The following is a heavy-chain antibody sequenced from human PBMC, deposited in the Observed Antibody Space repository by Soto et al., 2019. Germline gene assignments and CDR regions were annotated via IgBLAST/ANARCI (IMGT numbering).Heavy chain of an antibody. V-gene: IGHV3-48*03. Sequence: EVQLLESGGGLVQPGGSLRLSCGVSGFTFNDFEMNWVRQAPGKGLEWLAYIDGSGTTKKYADSVRGRFTISRDNPNNSLFLQMSSLSAAYTAIYYCARGFVRFNYWGQGTLVSVSS. J-gene: IGHJ4*02. CDR3: ARGFVRFNY. CDR2: IDGSGTTK. CDR1: GFTFNDFE.